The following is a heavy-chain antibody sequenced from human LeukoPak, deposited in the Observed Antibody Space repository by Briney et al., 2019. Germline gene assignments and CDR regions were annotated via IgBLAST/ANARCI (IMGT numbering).Heavy chain of an antibody. CDR1: GFTFSTCA. D-gene: IGHD1-26*01. CDR2: ISGGGRST. Sequence: GGSLRLSCAASGFTFSTCAMSWVRQAPGKGLEWVSTISGGGRSTDYADSVKGHFTISRDNSKNTLYLQMNSLRAEDTAVYYCARGRSNYYGMDVWGQGTTVTVSS. J-gene: IGHJ6*02. CDR3: ARGRSNYYGMDV. V-gene: IGHV3-23*01.